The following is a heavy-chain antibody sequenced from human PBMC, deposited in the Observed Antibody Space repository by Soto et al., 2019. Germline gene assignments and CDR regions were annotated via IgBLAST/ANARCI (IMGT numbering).Heavy chain of an antibody. Sequence: HPGGSLRLSCAASGFSFSTYPMTWVRQAPGRGLEWVSTISASGNTAHYADSVKGRFTISRDKAANTLSLQMNSLSAEDTAVYYCAKDIYDFWSGYPHYFDSWGQGTLVTVSS. V-gene: IGHV3-23*01. D-gene: IGHD3-3*01. J-gene: IGHJ4*02. CDR2: ISASGNTA. CDR1: GFSFSTYP. CDR3: AKDIYDFWSGYPHYFDS.